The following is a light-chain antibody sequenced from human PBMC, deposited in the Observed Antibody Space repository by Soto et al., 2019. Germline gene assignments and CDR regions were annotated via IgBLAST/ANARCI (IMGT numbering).Light chain of an antibody. Sequence: DVVMTQSPLSLPVTLGQPASFSCRSSRSLAYSDGNTYFNWFEQRPGQSPRRPIHKVSNRDSGVPDRFSGSGSGTDVTLKISRAEAGDVGVYFCMQDTHWPPAFGQGTKVEIK. CDR3: MQDTHWPPA. CDR2: KVS. J-gene: IGKJ1*01. CDR1: RSLAYSDGNTY. V-gene: IGKV2-30*01.